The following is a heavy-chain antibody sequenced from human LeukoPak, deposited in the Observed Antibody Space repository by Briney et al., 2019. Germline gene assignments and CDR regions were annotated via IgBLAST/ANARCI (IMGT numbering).Heavy chain of an antibody. Sequence: GGSLRLSCAVSGFIFSNYAMNWVGQAPGKGLEWVSSISSGSTYIYYADSVKGRFTISRDNAKNSLYLQMNSLRAEDTAVYYCARDCSSTSGCWGPWGQGTLVTVSS. CDR2: ISSGSTYI. D-gene: IGHD2-2*01. J-gene: IGHJ5*02. V-gene: IGHV3-21*01. CDR3: ARDCSSTSGCWGP. CDR1: GFIFSNYA.